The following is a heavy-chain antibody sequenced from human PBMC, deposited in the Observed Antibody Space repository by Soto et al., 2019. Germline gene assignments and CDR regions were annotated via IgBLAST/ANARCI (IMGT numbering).Heavy chain of an antibody. CDR2: IYPGDSDS. J-gene: IGHJ4*02. V-gene: IGHV5-51*01. CDR1: GHIFSNYW. CDR3: ARQRLWGTSGYYYFEN. Sequence: GESLKISCKGSGHIFSNYWIGWVRQMPGKGLEWMGIIYPGDSDSRYSPSFQGQVTITVDKSINTAYLQWSRLKASDTAIYYCARQRLWGTSGYYYFENWGQGTLVTVSS. D-gene: IGHD3-22*01.